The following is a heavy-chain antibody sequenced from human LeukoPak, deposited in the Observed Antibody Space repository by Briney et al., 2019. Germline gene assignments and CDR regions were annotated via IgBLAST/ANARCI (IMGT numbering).Heavy chain of an antibody. CDR2: IYPGDSDT. V-gene: IGHV5-51*01. D-gene: IGHD5-24*01. CDR3: ARRVMATRRYYFDY. CDR1: GYSFTSYW. J-gene: IGHJ4*02. Sequence: GESLKISCKGSGYSFTSYWIGWVRQMPGKGLEWMWIIYPGDSDTRYSPSFQGQVTISADKSISTAYLQWSSLTASDTAMYYCARRVMATRRYYFDYWGQGTLVTVSS.